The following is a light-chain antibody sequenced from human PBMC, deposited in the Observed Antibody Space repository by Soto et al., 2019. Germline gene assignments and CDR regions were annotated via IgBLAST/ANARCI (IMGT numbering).Light chain of an antibody. CDR1: QSVGSSH. CDR2: GAS. V-gene: IGKV3-20*01. J-gene: IGKJ1*01. CDR3: QQYGSAPWT. Sequence: EIVLTQSPGTLSLSPGERATLSCRASQSVGSSHLAWYQQKPGQAPSLLMYGASSRATGIPDRFSVSGSGTDFTLTISRLEPEDFAVYYCQQYGSAPWTFGQGTKVEIK.